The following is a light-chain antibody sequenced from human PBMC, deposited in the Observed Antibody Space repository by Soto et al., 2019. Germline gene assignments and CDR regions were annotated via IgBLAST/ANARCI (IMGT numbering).Light chain of an antibody. Sequence: QSVLTQPASVSGSPGQSITISCTGTSSDAGGYNYVSWYQQHPGKAPKLMIYDVSNRPSGVSNRFSGSKSGNTASLTISGLQAEDEADYYCSSYTSSSTQVFGTGTKVTDL. V-gene: IGLV2-14*01. CDR3: SSYTSSSTQV. CDR2: DVS. J-gene: IGLJ1*01. CDR1: SSDAGGYNY.